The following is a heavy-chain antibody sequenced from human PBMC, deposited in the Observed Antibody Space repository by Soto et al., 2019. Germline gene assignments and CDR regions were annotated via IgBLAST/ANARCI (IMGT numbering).Heavy chain of an antibody. CDR1: GGSISSGDYY. Sequence: SETLSLTCTVSGGSISSGDYYWSWIRQPPGKGLEWIGYIYYSGSTYYNPSLKSRVTISVDTSKNQFSLKLSSVTAANTAEYYCDSVNSGYEIDDYWGQGTLVTVSS. CDR2: IYYSGST. CDR3: DSVNSGYEIDDY. D-gene: IGHD5-12*01. V-gene: IGHV4-30-4*01. J-gene: IGHJ4*02.